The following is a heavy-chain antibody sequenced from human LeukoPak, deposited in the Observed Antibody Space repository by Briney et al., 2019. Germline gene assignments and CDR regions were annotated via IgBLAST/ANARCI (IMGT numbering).Heavy chain of an antibody. D-gene: IGHD3-9*01. J-gene: IGHJ4*02. Sequence: SETLSLTCAVYGGSFSGYYWSWIRQPPGKGLEWIGEINHSGSTNYNPSLTSRVTISLDTSKNQFSLKLSSVTAADTAVYYSARGSLVDDILTGYRRPFDYWGQGTLVTVSS. V-gene: IGHV4-34*01. CDR3: ARGSLVDDILTGYRRPFDY. CDR2: INHSGST. CDR1: GGSFSGYY.